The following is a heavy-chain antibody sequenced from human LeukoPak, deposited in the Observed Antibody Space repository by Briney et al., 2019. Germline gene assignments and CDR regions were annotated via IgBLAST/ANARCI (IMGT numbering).Heavy chain of an antibody. CDR3: ARLGLHSGSYGSWFDP. CDR1: GDSVSSNSAA. CDR2: TYYRSKWYN. D-gene: IGHD1-26*01. V-gene: IGHV6-1*01. Sequence: SQTLSLTCAISGDSVSSNSAAWNWIRQSPSRGLEWLGRTYYRSKWYNDYAVSVKSRITINPDTSKNQFSLQLSSVTAADTAVYYCARLGLHSGSYGSWFDPWGQGTLVTVSS. J-gene: IGHJ5*02.